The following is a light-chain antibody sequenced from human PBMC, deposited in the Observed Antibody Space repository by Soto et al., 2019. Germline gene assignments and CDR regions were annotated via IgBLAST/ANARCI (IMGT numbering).Light chain of an antibody. Sequence: ESVLTQSPGTLSLSPGERATLSCRASQSVSSSDLAWYQQKPGQAPRLLIYGASSRATGIPDRFSGSGSGTDFTLTISRLEPEDFAVYYCQPYGSSPRTFGPGTKGDI. CDR1: QSVSSSD. J-gene: IGKJ3*01. CDR2: GAS. CDR3: QPYGSSPRT. V-gene: IGKV3-20*01.